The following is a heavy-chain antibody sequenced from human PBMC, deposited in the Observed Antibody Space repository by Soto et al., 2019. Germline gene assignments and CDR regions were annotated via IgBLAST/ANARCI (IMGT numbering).Heavy chain of an antibody. CDR1: GGPYNSFA. V-gene: IGHV1-69*13. D-gene: IGHD3-10*01. CDR2: IIPVFGTA. J-gene: IGHJ6*02. CDR3: ARFLGGAGSYYGGQNYSYYNGMDV. Sequence: SVKVSCKASGGPYNSFAISWVRQAPGQGLAWIEGIIPVFGTATYAQKFKGRVTITAEESTSTAYMELSSLTSEDTAVYYCARFLGGAGSYYGGQNYSYYNGMDVWGQGTTVTVSS.